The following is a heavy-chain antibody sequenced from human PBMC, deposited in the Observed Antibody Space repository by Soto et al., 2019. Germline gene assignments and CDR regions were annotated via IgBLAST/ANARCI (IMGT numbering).Heavy chain of an antibody. D-gene: IGHD2-15*01. V-gene: IGHV3-30-3*01. Sequence: QVQLVESGGGVVQPGGFLRLSCAASGFTLRNHAMHWVRQAPGKGLECLAVIAHDGSNAFYRDSVKGRFTVSRDNSKNTLYLYINSLRSEDTGVYYCARGDREDILVVVGARPGEYGTDIWGQGTTVIVSS. CDR2: IAHDGSNA. CDR3: ARGDREDILVVVGARPGEYGTDI. CDR1: GFTLRNHA. J-gene: IGHJ6*02.